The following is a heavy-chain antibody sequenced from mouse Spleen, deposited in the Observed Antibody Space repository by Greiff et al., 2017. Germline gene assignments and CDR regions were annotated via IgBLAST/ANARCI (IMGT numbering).Heavy chain of an antibody. J-gene: IGHJ4*01. CDR2: IDPSDSYT. D-gene: IGHD2-10*01. CDR1: GYTFTSYW. CDR3: ARQGAYYGTTGAMDY. Sequence: QVQLQQPGAELVRPGTSVKLSCKASGYTFTSYWMHWVKQRPGQGLEWIGVIDPSDSYTNYNQKFKGKATLTVDTSSSTAYMQLSSLTSEDSAVYYCARQGAYYGTTGAMDYWGQGTSVTVSS. V-gene: IGHV1-59*01.